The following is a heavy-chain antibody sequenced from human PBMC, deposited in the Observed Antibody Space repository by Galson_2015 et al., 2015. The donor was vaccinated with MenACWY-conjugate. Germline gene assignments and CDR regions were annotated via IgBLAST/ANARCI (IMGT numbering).Heavy chain of an antibody. CDR3: ARGEYSSATTYFTY. V-gene: IGHV3-20*04. CDR1: GFSFDVFG. J-gene: IGHJ4*02. D-gene: IGHD6-19*01. Sequence: SLRLSCAASGFSFDVFGMSWVRQAPGKGLEWVSGINWNGGRTGYADSVKGRFTISRDNAKNSLYLQMNSLRAEDTALYCCARGEYSSATTYFTYWGQGTLVTVSS. CDR2: INWNGGRT.